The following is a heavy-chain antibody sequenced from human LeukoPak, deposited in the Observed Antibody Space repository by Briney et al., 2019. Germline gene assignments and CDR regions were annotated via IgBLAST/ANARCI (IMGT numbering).Heavy chain of an antibody. V-gene: IGHV1-69*04. CDR2: IIPILGIA. D-gene: IGHD3-3*01. Sequence: ASAKVSCKASGGTFSSYAISWVRQAPGQGLEWMGRIIPILGIANYAQKFQDRVTITADKSTSTAYMELSSLRSEDTAVYYCAREDYDFWSGYYTGGAFDIWGQGTMVTVSS. CDR3: AREDYDFWSGYYTGGAFDI. J-gene: IGHJ3*02. CDR1: GGTFSSYA.